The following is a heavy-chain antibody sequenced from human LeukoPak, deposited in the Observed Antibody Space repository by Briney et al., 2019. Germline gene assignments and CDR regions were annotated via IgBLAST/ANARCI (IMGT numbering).Heavy chain of an antibody. J-gene: IGHJ5*02. Sequence: GGSLRLSCAASGITFSSYAMTWVRQAPGKGLEWVSLISGTGGTTYYADSVKGRFTISRDNSKNTLYLQMNSLRAEDAAVYYCAKDPRGSGSYSGSVPNWFDPWGQGTLVTVSS. V-gene: IGHV3-23*01. D-gene: IGHD3-10*01. CDR3: AKDPRGSGSYSGSVPNWFDP. CDR2: ISGTGGTT. CDR1: GITFSSYA.